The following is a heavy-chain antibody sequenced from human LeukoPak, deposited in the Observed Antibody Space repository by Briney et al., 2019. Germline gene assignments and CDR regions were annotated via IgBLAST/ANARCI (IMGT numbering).Heavy chain of an antibody. CDR1: GGSISSYY. J-gene: IGHJ4*02. V-gene: IGHV4-39*07. CDR2: IFYSGST. CDR3: ARAEDGYQIDY. D-gene: IGHD5-24*01. Sequence: SETLSLTCTVSGGSISSYYWGWIRQPPGKGLEWIGIIFYSGSTYYNPSLKSRVTISVDTSKNQFSLKLSSVTAADTAVYYCARAEDGYQIDYWGQGTLVTVSS.